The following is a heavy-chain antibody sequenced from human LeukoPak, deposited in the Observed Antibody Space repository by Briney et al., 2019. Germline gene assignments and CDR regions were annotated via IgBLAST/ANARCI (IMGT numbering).Heavy chain of an antibody. D-gene: IGHD3-10*01. CDR3: ARDLPGSAFDY. CDR2: ISSSSSYI. Sequence: GGSLRLSCAASGFTVSSNYMSWVRQAPGKGLEWVSSISSSSSYIYYADSVKGRFTISRDNAKNSLYLKMNSLRAEDTAVYYCARDLPGSAFDYWGQGTLVTVSS. V-gene: IGHV3-21*01. CDR1: GFTVSSNY. J-gene: IGHJ4*02.